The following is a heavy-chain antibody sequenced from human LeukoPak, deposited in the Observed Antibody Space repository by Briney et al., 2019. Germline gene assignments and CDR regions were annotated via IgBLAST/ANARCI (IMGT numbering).Heavy chain of an antibody. CDR3: AREEEMATTN. Sequence: GGSLRLSCAASGFTFSSYSMNWVRQAPGEGLEWVSSISSSSSYIYYADSVKGRFTISRDNAKNSLYLQMNSLRAEDTAVYYCAREEEMATTNWGQGTLVTVSS. CDR2: ISSSSSYI. J-gene: IGHJ4*02. CDR1: GFTFSSYS. D-gene: IGHD5-24*01. V-gene: IGHV3-21*01.